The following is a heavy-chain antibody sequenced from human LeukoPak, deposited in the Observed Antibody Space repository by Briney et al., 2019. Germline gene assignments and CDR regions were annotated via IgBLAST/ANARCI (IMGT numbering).Heavy chain of an antibody. V-gene: IGHV3-23*01. Sequence: GGSLRLSCEASGFTFSNHIMSWVRQAPGKGLEWVAGISDSGGSTNYADSVKGRFTISRDNPKNTLYLQMNSLRAEDTAVYFCAKRGIVIRAVIIVGFHKEAYYFDYWGQGALVTVSS. CDR2: ISDSGGST. J-gene: IGHJ4*02. D-gene: IGHD3-10*01. CDR1: GFTFSNHI. CDR3: AKRGIVIRAVIIVGFHKEAYYFDY.